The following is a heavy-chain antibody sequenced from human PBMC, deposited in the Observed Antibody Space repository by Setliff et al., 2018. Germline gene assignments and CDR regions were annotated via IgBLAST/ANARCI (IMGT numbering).Heavy chain of an antibody. Sequence: ASVKVSCKASGYTFTSYDINWVRQATGQGLEWMGWMNPNSGNTGYAQKFQGRVTMTRNTSISTAYMELSSLRSEDTAVYCCARGDFDSYFPLNAFDIWGQGTMVTVSS. J-gene: IGHJ3*02. CDR2: MNPNSGNT. D-gene: IGHD2-21*01. V-gene: IGHV1-8*01. CDR1: GYTFTSYD. CDR3: ARGDFDSYFPLNAFDI.